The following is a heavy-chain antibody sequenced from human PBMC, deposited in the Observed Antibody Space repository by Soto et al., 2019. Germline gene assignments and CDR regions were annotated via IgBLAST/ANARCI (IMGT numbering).Heavy chain of an antibody. J-gene: IGHJ4*02. CDR1: GFTFSNYA. D-gene: IGHD3-22*01. CDR3: TKSRSAMIYYFDF. Sequence: EVQVLESGGGLVQPGGSLRLSCAASGFTFSNYAMNWVRQAPGKGLEWVSGISATGVKTYSADSVKGRFTMSRDNSKDTVYLEMNSLGAEDTAVYYCTKSRSAMIYYFDFWGRGALVTVSS. CDR2: ISATGVKT. V-gene: IGHV3-23*01.